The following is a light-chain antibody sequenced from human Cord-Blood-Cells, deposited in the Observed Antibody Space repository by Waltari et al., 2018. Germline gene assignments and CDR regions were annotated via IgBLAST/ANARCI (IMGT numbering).Light chain of an antibody. Sequence: QSALTQPPSASGSPGQSVTISCTGTSSDVCGYNSVPWYQQHPGKAPKLMIYEVSKRPSGVPDRFSGSKSGNTASLTVSGLQAEDEADYYCSSYAGSNNLVFGGGTKLTVL. V-gene: IGLV2-8*01. CDR3: SSYAGSNNLV. CDR1: SSDVCGYNS. J-gene: IGLJ2*01. CDR2: EVS.